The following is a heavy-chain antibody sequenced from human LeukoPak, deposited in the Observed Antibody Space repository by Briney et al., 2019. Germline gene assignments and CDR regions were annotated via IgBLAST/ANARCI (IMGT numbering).Heavy chain of an antibody. CDR3: ARRGGYCSGGSCWSWFDP. CDR2: IYYSGST. CDR1: GGSFSGYY. V-gene: IGHV4-59*08. D-gene: IGHD2-15*01. J-gene: IGHJ5*02. Sequence: SETLSLTCAVYGGSFSGYYWSWIRQPPGKGLEWIGYIYYSGSTNYNPSLKSRVTISVDTSKNQFSLKLSSVTAADTAVYYCARRGGYCSGGSCWSWFDPWGQGTLVTVSS.